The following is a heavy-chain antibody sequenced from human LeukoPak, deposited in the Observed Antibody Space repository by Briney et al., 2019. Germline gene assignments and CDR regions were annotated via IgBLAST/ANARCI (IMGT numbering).Heavy chain of an antibody. CDR1: GGSISSNY. CDR3: ARWGGEMGYCSSTSCSYYFDY. Sequence: SETLSLTCTVSGGSISSNYWSWIRQPPGKGLEWIGYIYYSGNTNYNPSLKSRVTISVDTSKNQFSLKLSSVTAADTAVYYCARWGGEMGYCSSTSCSYYFDYWGQGTLVTVSS. D-gene: IGHD2-2*01. CDR2: IYYSGNT. J-gene: IGHJ4*02. V-gene: IGHV4-59*01.